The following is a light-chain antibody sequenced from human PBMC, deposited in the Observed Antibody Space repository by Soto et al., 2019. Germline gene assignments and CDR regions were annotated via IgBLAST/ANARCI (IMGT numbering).Light chain of an antibody. CDR3: AAWDDSLNGVV. J-gene: IGLJ2*01. V-gene: IGLV1-44*01. CDR1: GSNIGSDT. CDR2: SIN. Sequence: QLVLTQPPSASGTPGQRVTISCSGSGSNIGSDTLNWYQQLPGAAPKLLIYSINQRPSGVPDRFSGSKSGTSASLAISGLQSDDEADYYCAAWDDSLNGVVFGGGTKLTVL.